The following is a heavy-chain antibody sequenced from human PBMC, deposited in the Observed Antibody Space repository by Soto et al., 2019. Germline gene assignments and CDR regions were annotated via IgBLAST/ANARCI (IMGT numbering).Heavy chain of an antibody. Sequence: EVQLVESGGGLVEPGGSLRLSCAASGFAFSNVYMSWVRQAPGKGLEWVGRIRSKADGGTTDYAISVKGRFTISRDDSKNALYLQMNSLKTEDTAMYYCASDKRSLAENPDYWCLGTLVTVSS. CDR2: IRSKADGGTT. CDR1: GFAFSNVY. V-gene: IGHV3-15*01. CDR3: ASDKRSLAENPDY. J-gene: IGHJ4*02.